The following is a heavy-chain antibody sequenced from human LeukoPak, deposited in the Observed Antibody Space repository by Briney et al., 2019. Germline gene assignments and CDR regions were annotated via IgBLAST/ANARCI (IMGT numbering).Heavy chain of an antibody. V-gene: IGHV3-64*01. J-gene: IGHJ4*02. Sequence: GTLRLSCSASGFTFSSYAMHWVRQAPGKGLEYVSAISSNGGSKYYANSVKGRFTISRDNSKITLYLQMGSLRAEDMAVYYCARATGGHYDYWGQGTLVTVSS. D-gene: IGHD1-1*01. CDR2: ISSNGGSK. CDR1: GFTFSSYA. CDR3: ARATGGHYDY.